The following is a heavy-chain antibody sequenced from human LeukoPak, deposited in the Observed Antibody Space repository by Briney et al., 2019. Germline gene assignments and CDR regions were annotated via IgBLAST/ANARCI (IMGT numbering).Heavy chain of an antibody. D-gene: IGHD3-22*01. V-gene: IGHV1-2*02. Sequence: ASVKVSCKASGYTFTGYYMHWVRQAPGQGLEWMGWINPNSGGTNYAQKFQGRVTMTRDTSISTAYMELSRLRSDDTAVYYCARLSHHITMIVADDASDIWGQGTMVTVSS. CDR1: GYTFTGYY. CDR3: ARLSHHITMIVADDASDI. CDR2: INPNSGGT. J-gene: IGHJ3*02.